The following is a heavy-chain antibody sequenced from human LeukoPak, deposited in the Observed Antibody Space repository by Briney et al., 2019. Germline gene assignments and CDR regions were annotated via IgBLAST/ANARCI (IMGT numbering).Heavy chain of an antibody. CDR1: GFTFSSYG. J-gene: IGHJ4*02. V-gene: IGHV3-33*01. CDR2: IWYDGSNK. Sequence: GGSLRLSCAASGFTFSSYGMHWVRQAPGKGLEWVAVIWYDGSNKYYADSVKGRFTISRDNAKNSLYLQMNSLRAEDTAVYYCARELGGSSDYWGQGTLVTVSS. D-gene: IGHD1-26*01. CDR3: ARELGGSSDY.